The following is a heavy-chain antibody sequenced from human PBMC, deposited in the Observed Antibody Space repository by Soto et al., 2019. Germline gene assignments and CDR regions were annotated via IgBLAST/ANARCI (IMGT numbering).Heavy chain of an antibody. CDR3: SRDGGSGTPVAGSHDRNMYFGMDV. Sequence: EVQLLDSGGDLIQPGGSLRLSCGASGFTVSGNSLSWVRQAPGKGLEWVSYIFIDGSTYYADSVRGRFTISRDNSKNTLYLQMNNLRAEDTAVYYCSRDGGSGTPVAGSHDRNMYFGMDVWGQGTTVIVSS. J-gene: IGHJ6*02. CDR1: GFTVSGNS. CDR2: IFIDGST. D-gene: IGHD6-19*01. V-gene: IGHV3-53*01.